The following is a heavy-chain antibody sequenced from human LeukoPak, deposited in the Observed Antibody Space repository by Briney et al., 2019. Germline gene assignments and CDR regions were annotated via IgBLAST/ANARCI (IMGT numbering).Heavy chain of an antibody. CDR3: ARASYSYDTNGWVPFDY. CDR1: GNSISSGDNY. Sequence: SETLSLTCTVSGNSISSGDNYWSWIRQPAGKGLEWIGRIYTSGSTNYNPSLKSRVTISGDTSKNQFSLRLSSVTAADTAVYYCARASYSYDTNGWVPFDYWGQGTLVTVSS. D-gene: IGHD3-22*01. J-gene: IGHJ4*02. CDR2: IYTSGST. V-gene: IGHV4-61*02.